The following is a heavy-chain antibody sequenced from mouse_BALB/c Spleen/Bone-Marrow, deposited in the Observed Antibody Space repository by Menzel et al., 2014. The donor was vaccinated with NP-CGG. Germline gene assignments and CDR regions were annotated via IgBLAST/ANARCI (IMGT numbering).Heavy chain of an antibody. D-gene: IGHD2-3*01. V-gene: IGHV5-6*01. CDR3: ARRGLYDGSAWFAY. CDR1: GFTFSSYG. CDR2: INSGGSYT. Sequence: EVQGVESGGDLVKPGGSLKLSCAASGFTFSSYGMSWVRQTPDKRLEWVATINSGGSYTYYSDSVKGRFTISRDNAKNTLYLQMSSLESEDTAMYYCARRGLYDGSAWFAYWGQGTLVTVSA. J-gene: IGHJ3*01.